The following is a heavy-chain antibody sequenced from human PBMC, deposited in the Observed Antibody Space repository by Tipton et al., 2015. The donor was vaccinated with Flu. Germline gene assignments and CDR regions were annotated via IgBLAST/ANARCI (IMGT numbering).Heavy chain of an antibody. D-gene: IGHD2-21*01. V-gene: IGHV3-48*04. Sequence: SLRLSCAASGFTFSSYSMNWVRQAPGKGLEWVSYISSSSSTIYYADSVKGRFTISRDNAKNSLYLQMNSLRAEDTAVYYCARVPWPRYCGGDCYSPFDYWGQGTLVTVSS. CDR2: ISSSSSTI. CDR1: GFTFSSYS. J-gene: IGHJ4*02. CDR3: ARVPWPRYCGGDCYSPFDY.